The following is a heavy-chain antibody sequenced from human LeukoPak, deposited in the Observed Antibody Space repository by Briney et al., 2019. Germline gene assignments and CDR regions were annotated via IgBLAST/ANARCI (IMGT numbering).Heavy chain of an antibody. V-gene: IGHV4-61*02. CDR3: ARDPNILWWTGDAFDI. Sequence: SETLSLTCTVSGGSISSGSYYWSWIRQPAGKGLEWIGRIYTSGSTNYNPSLKSRVTISVDTSKNQFSLKLSPVTAADTAVYYCARDPNILWWTGDAFDIWGQGTMVTVSS. D-gene: IGHD2-21*01. CDR1: GGSISSGSYY. J-gene: IGHJ3*02. CDR2: IYTSGST.